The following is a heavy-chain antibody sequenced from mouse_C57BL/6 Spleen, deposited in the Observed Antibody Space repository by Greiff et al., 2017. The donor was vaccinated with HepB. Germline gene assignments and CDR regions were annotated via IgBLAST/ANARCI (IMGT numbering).Heavy chain of an antibody. D-gene: IGHD2-4*01. J-gene: IGHJ2*01. Sequence: EVQLQQSGPELVKPGASVKISCKASGYTFTDYYMNWVKQSHGKSLEWIGDINPNNGGTSYNQKFKGKATLTVDKSSSTAYMELRSLTSEDSAFYYCARSSLDYALDYWGQGTTLTVSS. CDR3: ARSSLDYALDY. CDR1: GYTFTDYY. V-gene: IGHV1-26*01. CDR2: INPNNGGT.